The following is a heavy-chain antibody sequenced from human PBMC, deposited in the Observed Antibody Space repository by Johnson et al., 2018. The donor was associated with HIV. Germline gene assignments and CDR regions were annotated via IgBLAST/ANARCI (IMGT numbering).Heavy chain of an antibody. V-gene: IGHV3-74*01. Sequence: VQLVESGGGFVQPGGSLRLSCAASGFTFSSYWMHWVRQAPGKGLVWVSRINSDGSSTSYADSVKGRFTISRDNAKNTLYLQMNSLRAEDTAVYYCVRDRICGDAFDIWGQGTMVTVSS. CDR2: INSDGSST. CDR1: GFTFSSYW. D-gene: IGHD2-21*01. J-gene: IGHJ3*02. CDR3: VRDRICGDAFDI.